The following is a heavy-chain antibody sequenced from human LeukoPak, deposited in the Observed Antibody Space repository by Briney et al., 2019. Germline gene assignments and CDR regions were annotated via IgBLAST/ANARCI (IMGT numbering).Heavy chain of an antibody. CDR1: GYTLTIYN. CDR2: IYPSGGST. V-gene: IGHV1-46*03. Sequence: SVYASCKPSGYTLTIYNMHWVRHTPGEGLEWVGIIYPSGGSTSYAHNSQGRATITRDTPTSTVYMKLGSLTSAHPPVYYGAGSIVPAGISQDWGQGTLVTVSS. J-gene: IGHJ4*02. D-gene: IGHD2-2*02. CDR3: AGSIVPAGISQD.